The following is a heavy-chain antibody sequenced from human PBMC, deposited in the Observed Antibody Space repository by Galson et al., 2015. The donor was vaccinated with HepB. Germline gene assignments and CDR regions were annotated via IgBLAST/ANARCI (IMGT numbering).Heavy chain of an antibody. J-gene: IGHJ5*02. Sequence: SVKVSCKASGYTFTSYDINWVRQATGQGLEWMGWMNPNSGNTGYAQKFQGRVTMTRNTSISTAYMELSSLRSEDTAVYYCARGGRVTIFGVVTHNWFDPWGQGTLVTVSS. CDR3: ARGGRVTIFGVVTHNWFDP. CDR1: GYTFTSYD. V-gene: IGHV1-8*01. CDR2: MNPNSGNT. D-gene: IGHD3-3*01.